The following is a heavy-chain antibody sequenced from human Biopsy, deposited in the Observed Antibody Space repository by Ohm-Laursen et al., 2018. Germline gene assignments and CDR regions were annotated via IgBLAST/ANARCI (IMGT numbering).Heavy chain of an antibody. V-gene: IGHV4-59*11. D-gene: IGHD4-23*01. J-gene: IGHJ1*01. CDR2: ISHTGYT. Sequence: GTLSLTCTVSGGSFSGHYWTWIRQPPGKGLEWIGHISHTGYTSYKSSLKSRVTISLDTSRKHFSLRLTSLAAADTAVYYCARGSNEYGGLYFPHWGQGTLVTVSS. CDR3: ARGSNEYGGLYFPH. CDR1: GGSFSGHY.